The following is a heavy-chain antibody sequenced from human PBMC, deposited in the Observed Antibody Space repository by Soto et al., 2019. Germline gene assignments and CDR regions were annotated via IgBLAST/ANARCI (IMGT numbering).Heavy chain of an antibody. Sequence: QVQLVESGGGVVQPGRSLRLSCAVSGFTVSTYGMHWVRQAPGKGLEWVAVISRDGGTKYYADSVKGRFTISRDNSRNRLFLEMNGLRGDEMAVYYCTGEVASGYWGQGTLVTVSS. J-gene: IGHJ4*02. CDR1: GFTVSTYG. V-gene: IGHV3-30*03. CDR3: TGEVASGY. CDR2: ISRDGGTK. D-gene: IGHD2-8*02.